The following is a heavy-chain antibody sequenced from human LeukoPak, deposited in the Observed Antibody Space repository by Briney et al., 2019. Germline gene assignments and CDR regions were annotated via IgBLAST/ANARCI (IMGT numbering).Heavy chain of an antibody. D-gene: IGHD6-13*01. V-gene: IGHV1-2*02. CDR2: INPNSGGT. Sequence: ASVKVSCKSSGYTFTGYYMHWVRQAPGQGLEWMGWINPNSGGTNYAQKFQGRATMTRDTSISTAYMELSSLRSEDTAVYYCARGGSSSWYFYFDYWGQGTLVTVSS. CDR3: ARGGSSSWYFYFDY. J-gene: IGHJ4*02. CDR1: GYTFTGYY.